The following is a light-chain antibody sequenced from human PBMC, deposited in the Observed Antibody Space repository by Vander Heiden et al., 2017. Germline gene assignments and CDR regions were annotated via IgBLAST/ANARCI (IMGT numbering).Light chain of an antibody. J-gene: IGKJ2*01. Sequence: EIVLTQSPGALSLSPGDRATLSCRTSQAVGITYLAWYQQKPGQAPRLLIYDTSSRATGIPDRFSGSGSGTDFTLTISRLEPEDFAVYFCHQYGYSPYTFGQGTNLEIK. CDR1: QAVGITY. CDR3: HQYGYSPYT. V-gene: IGKV3-20*01. CDR2: DTS.